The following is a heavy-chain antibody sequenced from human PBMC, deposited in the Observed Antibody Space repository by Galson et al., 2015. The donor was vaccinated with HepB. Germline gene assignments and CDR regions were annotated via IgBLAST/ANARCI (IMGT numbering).Heavy chain of an antibody. V-gene: IGHV3-30-3*02. D-gene: IGHD3-22*01. Sequence: SLRLSCAASGFTFRTYAMHWVRQAPGKGLEWAAVILYDGGNRYYADSVKGRFTISRDNSKNTLYLQMNSVRAQDTAVYYCAKSEAVVEDVVVAFDHWGQGTLVIVSS. CDR1: GFTFRTYA. J-gene: IGHJ5*02. CDR3: AKSEAVVEDVVVAFDH. CDR2: ILYDGGNR.